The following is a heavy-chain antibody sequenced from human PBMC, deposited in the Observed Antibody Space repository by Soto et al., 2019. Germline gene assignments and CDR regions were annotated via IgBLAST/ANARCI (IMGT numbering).Heavy chain of an antibody. V-gene: IGHV3-30*18. D-gene: IGHD4-17*01. J-gene: IGHJ4*02. CDR1: GFTFSSYG. CDR2: ISYDGSNK. CDR3: AKDRATVVTGFDY. Sequence: GSLRLSCAASGFTFSSYGMHWVRQAPGKGLEWVAVISYDGSNKYYADSVKGRFTISRDNSKNTLYLQMNSLRAEDTAVYYCAKDRATVVTGFDYWGQGTLVTVSS.